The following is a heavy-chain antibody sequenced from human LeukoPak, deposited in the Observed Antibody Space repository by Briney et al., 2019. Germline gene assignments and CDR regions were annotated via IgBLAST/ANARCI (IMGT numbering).Heavy chain of an antibody. CDR2: INPNSGGT. V-gene: IGHV1-2*02. J-gene: IGHJ5*02. D-gene: IGHD3-16*01. CDR3: AIVMITFGGVIDP. Sequence: ASVKVSCKASGYTFTGYYMHWVRQAPGQGLEWMGWINPNSGGTNYAQKFQGRVTMTRDTSISTAYMELSGLRSDDTAVYYCAIVMITFGGVIDPWGQGTQVTVSS. CDR1: GYTFTGYY.